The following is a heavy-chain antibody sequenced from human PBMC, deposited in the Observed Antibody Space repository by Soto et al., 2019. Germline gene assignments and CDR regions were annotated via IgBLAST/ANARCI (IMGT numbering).Heavy chain of an antibody. V-gene: IGHV3-30*03. Sequence: QVQLVDSGGGVVQPGGSLRLSCAASGFTFTSFAMHWVRQAPGKGLQWVAFIAYDGNNNYYADSVKGRFTISRDNSRNTLYRQMSSVRPPGSAVYSSARALGSLEYTTLPSLCASWDKATLVTVSP. CDR1: GFTFTSFA. D-gene: IGHD3-3*01. J-gene: IGHJ5*02. CDR2: IAYDGNNN. CDR3: ARALGSLEYTTLPSLCAS.